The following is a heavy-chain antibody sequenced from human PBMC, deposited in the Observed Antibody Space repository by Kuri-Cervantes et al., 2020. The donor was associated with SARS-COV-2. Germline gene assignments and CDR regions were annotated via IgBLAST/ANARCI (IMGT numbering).Heavy chain of an antibody. D-gene: IGHD1-7*01. CDR3: ARVPITGTTVYFDY. Sequence: ASVKVSCKASGYTFTSYGISWVRQAPGQGLEWMGWISAYNGNTNYAQKPQGRVTMTTDTSTSTAYMELRSLRSDDTAVYYCARVPITGTTVYFDYWGQGTLVTVSS. V-gene: IGHV1-18*01. CDR1: GYTFTSYG. J-gene: IGHJ4*02. CDR2: ISAYNGNT.